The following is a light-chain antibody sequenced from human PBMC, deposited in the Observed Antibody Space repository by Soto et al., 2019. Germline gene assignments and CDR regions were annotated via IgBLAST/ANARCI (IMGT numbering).Light chain of an antibody. Sequence: DIVMTPSPDSLDVSLGGRATINCKSSQSVFYSSNNKNFLAWYQQKSGHPPKLLIYWASTRESGVPDRFSGSGSRTDFSLTISSFQAEDAAVYYCQQYSTTPTFGQGTRLEIK. V-gene: IGKV4-1*01. CDR3: QQYSTTPT. CDR1: QSVFYSSNNKNF. J-gene: IGKJ5*01. CDR2: WAS.